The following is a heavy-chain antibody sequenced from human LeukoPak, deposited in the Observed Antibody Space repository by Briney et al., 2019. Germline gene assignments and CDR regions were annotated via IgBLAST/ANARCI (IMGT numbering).Heavy chain of an antibody. V-gene: IGHV3-7*01. Sequence: PGGSLRLSCAASGFTFSTYWMSWVRQAPGKGLEWVANIKQDESEKYYVESVKGRFTISRDNARSSLYLQLNSLRAEDTAVYYCARDWQTVDGNYYYMDVWGKGTTVTISS. CDR3: ARDWQTVDGNYYYMDV. CDR2: IKQDESEK. J-gene: IGHJ6*03. D-gene: IGHD4-17*01. CDR1: GFTFSTYW.